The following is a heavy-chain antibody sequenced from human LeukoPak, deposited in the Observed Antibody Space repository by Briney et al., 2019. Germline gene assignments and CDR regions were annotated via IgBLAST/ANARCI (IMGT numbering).Heavy chain of an antibody. CDR1: GGSISSYY. Sequence: PSETLSLTCTVSGGSISSYYWSWIRQPAGKGLEWIGRIYTSRSTNYNTSLKRRVTMSVDTSKNQFSLKLSSVTAADTAVYYCARGVYYGSGSYLYYFDYWGQGTLVTVSS. CDR2: IYTSRST. V-gene: IGHV4-4*07. J-gene: IGHJ4*02. CDR3: ARGVYYGSGSYLYYFDY. D-gene: IGHD3-10*01.